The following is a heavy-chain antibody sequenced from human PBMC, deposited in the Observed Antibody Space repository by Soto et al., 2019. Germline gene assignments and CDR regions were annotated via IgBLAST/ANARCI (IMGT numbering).Heavy chain of an antibody. Sequence: ASVKVSCKASGYTFTSYGISWVRQAPGQGLEWMGWISAYNGNTNYAQKLQGRVTMTTDTSTSTAYMELRSLRSDDTAVYYCARDGLHASAFLVAATRLFDYWGQGTLVTVSS. J-gene: IGHJ4*02. D-gene: IGHD2-15*01. CDR3: ARDGLHASAFLVAATRLFDY. CDR1: GYTFTSYG. V-gene: IGHV1-18*01. CDR2: ISAYNGNT.